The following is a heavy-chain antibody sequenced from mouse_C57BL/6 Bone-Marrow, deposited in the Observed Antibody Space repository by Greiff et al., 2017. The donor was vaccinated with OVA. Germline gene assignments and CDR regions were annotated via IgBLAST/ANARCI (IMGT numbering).Heavy chain of an antibody. J-gene: IGHJ4*01. D-gene: IGHD2-4*01. V-gene: IGHV5-4*01. Sequence: EVKVVESGGGLVKPGGSLKLSCAASGFTFSSYAMSWVRQTPEKRLEWVATISDGGSYTYYPDNVKGRFTISRDNAKNNLYLQMSHLKSEDTAMYYCARDRRLRRFYAKDYWGQGTSVTVSS. CDR2: ISDGGSYT. CDR1: GFTFSSYA. CDR3: ARDRRLRRFYAKDY.